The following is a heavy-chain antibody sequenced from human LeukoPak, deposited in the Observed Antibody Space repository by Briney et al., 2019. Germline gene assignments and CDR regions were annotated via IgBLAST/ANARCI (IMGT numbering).Heavy chain of an antibody. CDR2: IYYSGST. Sequence: SETLSLTCTVSGGSISSSSYYWGWIRQPPGKGLEWIGSIYYSGSTYYNPSLKSRVTISVDTSKNQFSLKLSSVTAADTAVYYCARRDNWNYVGYWGQGTLVTVSS. V-gene: IGHV4-39*01. CDR1: GGSISSSSYY. D-gene: IGHD1-20*01. J-gene: IGHJ4*02. CDR3: ARRDNWNYVGY.